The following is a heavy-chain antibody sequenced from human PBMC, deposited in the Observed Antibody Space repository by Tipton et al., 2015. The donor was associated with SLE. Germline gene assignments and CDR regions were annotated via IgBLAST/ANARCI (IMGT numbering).Heavy chain of an antibody. Sequence: SLRLSCAASGFTFDDYSMHWVRQAPGKGLEWVSGISWNSGSIGYADSVKGRFTISRDNAKNSLYLQMNSLRLEDTALYYCAKDSEYYYDSRYAFDIWGQGTMVTVSS. V-gene: IGHV3-9*01. D-gene: IGHD3-22*01. CDR3: AKDSEYYYDSRYAFDI. CDR2: ISWNSGSI. CDR1: GFTFDDYS. J-gene: IGHJ3*02.